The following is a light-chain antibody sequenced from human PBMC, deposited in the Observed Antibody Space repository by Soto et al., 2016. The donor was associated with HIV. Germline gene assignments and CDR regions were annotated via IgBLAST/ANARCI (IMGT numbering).Light chain of an antibody. CDR2: GAS. Sequence: DIQMTQSPSSLSASVGDRVTITCRASQAISNSLAWYQQKPGKAPKVLLYGASRLESGVPSRFSGSRSGTDYTLTISSLQPEDCATYFCQQYYRVPPYSFGQGTKLEIK. CDR3: QQYYRVPPYS. CDR1: QAISNS. J-gene: IGKJ2*03. V-gene: IGKV1-NL1*01.